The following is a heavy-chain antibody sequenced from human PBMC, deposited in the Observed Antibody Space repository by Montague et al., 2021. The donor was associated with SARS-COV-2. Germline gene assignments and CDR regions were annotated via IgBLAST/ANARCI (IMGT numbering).Heavy chain of an antibody. J-gene: IGHJ4*02. CDR3: VRDLGWNEDY. V-gene: IGHV3-74*01. CDR1: GFPFNNYW. Sequence: SLRLSLSASGFPFNNYWMHWVRQVPGKGLVWVSRISNDGKRISYADSVKGRCTISRDNAKNTVYLQMSSLRVEDTAVYYCVRDLGWNEDYWGQGTLVTVSS. D-gene: IGHD1-1*01. CDR2: ISNDGKRI.